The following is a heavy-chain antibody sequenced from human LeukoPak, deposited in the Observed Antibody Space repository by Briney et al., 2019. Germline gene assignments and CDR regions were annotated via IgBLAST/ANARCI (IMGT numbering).Heavy chain of an antibody. CDR3: ARTSIAAREADY. D-gene: IGHD6-6*01. J-gene: IGHJ4*02. Sequence: AGGSLRLSCAASGFTFSRYSMNWVRQAPGKGLEYVSAISNNGGSTYYAKSVKGRFTISRDNSKNTLSLQMGSLRAEDMAVYYCARTSIAAREADYWGQGTLVTVSS. CDR1: GFTFSRYS. CDR2: ISNNGGST. V-gene: IGHV3-64*01.